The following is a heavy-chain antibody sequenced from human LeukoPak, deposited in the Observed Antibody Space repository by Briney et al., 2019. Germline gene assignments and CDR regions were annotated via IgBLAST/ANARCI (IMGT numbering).Heavy chain of an antibody. V-gene: IGHV4-34*03. J-gene: IGHJ3*02. CDR3: TKSDGYGLIRI. D-gene: IGHD3-10*01. CDR1: GGSFSGYY. Sequence: ASETLSLTCAVYGGSFSGYYWSWIRQPTGKGLEWIGEINHSGSTNYNPSLKSRVTISVDTSKNQFSLKLSSVTAADTAAYYCTKSDGYGLIRICGRGTMVTVSS. CDR2: INHSGST.